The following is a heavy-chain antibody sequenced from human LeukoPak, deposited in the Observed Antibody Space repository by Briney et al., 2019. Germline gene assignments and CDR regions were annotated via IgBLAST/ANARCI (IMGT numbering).Heavy chain of an antibody. CDR2: ISSSSSYI. CDR3: ARAPSPLAVAGTDY. V-gene: IGHV3-21*01. J-gene: IGHJ4*02. CDR1: GFIFSSYS. Sequence: GGSLRLSCAASGFIFSSYSMNWVRLAPGKGLEWVSSISSSSSYIYYADSVKGRFTISRDNAKNSLYLQMNSLRAEDTAVYYCARAPSPLAVAGTDYWGQGTLVTVSS. D-gene: IGHD6-19*01.